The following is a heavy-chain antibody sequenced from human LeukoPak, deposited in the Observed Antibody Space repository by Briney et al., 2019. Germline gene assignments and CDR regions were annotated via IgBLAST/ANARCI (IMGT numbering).Heavy chain of an antibody. D-gene: IGHD6-19*01. CDR2: ISGSGGST. J-gene: IGHJ4*02. CDR3: AKEAVAGDYFDY. Sequence: GSLRLSCAASGFTFSSYAMSWVRQAPGKGLEWVSAISGSGGSTYYADSVKGRFTIARDNSKNTLHLQMNRLRGEDTAVYYCAKEAVAGDYFDYWGQGTLVTVSS. CDR1: GFTFSSYA. V-gene: IGHV3-23*01.